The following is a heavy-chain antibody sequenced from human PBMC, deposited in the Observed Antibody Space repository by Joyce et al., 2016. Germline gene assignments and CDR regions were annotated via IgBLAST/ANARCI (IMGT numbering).Heavy chain of an antibody. D-gene: IGHD4-17*01. CDR2: IKNDGSST. CDR1: NFTFSTYW. V-gene: IGHV3-74*01. Sequence: EVHLVESGGGSVQPGGSLRLSCVASNFTFSTYWMHWIRQGPGKGVEGVARIKNDGSSTRYADSVKGRFTISRDNAKDTMYMEMNSLRVEDTAMYYCARAGDSGDYFDHWGQGTLVTVSS. J-gene: IGHJ4*02. CDR3: ARAGDSGDYFDH.